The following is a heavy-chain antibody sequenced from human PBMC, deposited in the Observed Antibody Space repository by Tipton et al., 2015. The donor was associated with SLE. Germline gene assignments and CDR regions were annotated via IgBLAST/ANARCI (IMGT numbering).Heavy chain of an antibody. J-gene: IGHJ4*02. V-gene: IGHV4-34*01. Sequence: TLSLTCAVYGGSFSGYYWSWIRQPPGKGLEWIGEINHSGSTNYNSSLKSRLTISVDTSKNQFSLMLRSVTAADTAVYYCARDEYRYDTTGYHLLGHFDFWGQGTLVTVSS. CDR2: INHSGST. CDR1: GGSFSGYY. CDR3: ARDEYRYDTTGYHLLGHFDF. D-gene: IGHD3-22*01.